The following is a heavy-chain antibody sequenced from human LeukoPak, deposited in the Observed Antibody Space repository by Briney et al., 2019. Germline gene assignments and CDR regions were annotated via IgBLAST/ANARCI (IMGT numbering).Heavy chain of an antibody. CDR1: ADSISSGEDY. J-gene: IGHJ3*02. V-gene: IGHV4-61*02. CDR2: ISSSGST. D-gene: IGHD3-22*01. Sequence: SETLSLTCTVAADSISSGEDYWSWIRKPAGKGLEWIARISSSGSTNYNPSLKSRVTISVDTSKNQFSLKLSSVTAADTAVYFCARGPYSYDSSGAFDIWGQGTMVTVSS. CDR3: ARGPYSYDSSGAFDI.